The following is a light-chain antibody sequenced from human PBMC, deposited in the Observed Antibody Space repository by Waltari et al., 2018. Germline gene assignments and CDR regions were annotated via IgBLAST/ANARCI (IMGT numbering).Light chain of an antibody. J-gene: IGKJ1*01. CDR1: ESISNW. V-gene: IGKV1-5*03. CDR3: QQYDSFWT. Sequence: DIQMTQSPSTLFTSVGDRVTITGRASESISNWLAWYQQKPGKAPKVLIHKASSLESGVPSRFSGSGSATEFTLTISNLQPDDFATYYCQQYDSFWTFGQGTKVEIK. CDR2: KAS.